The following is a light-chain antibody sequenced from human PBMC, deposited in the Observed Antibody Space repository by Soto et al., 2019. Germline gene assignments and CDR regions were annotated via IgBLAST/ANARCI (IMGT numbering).Light chain of an antibody. CDR2: DVS. CDR1: SSDIGRYIY. CDR3: GSYTSSDTMI. V-gene: IGLV2-14*03. Sequence: QSVLTQPASVSGSPGQSITISCTGTSSDIGRYIYVSWYQHSPGKAPKLIIYDVSDRPSGVSDRFSGSKSGTTASLTISGLQAEDEADYYCGSYTSSDTMIFGGGTKLTVL. J-gene: IGLJ2*01.